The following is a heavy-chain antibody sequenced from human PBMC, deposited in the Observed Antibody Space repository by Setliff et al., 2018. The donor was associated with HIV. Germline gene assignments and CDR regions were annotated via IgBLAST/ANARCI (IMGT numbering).Heavy chain of an antibody. V-gene: IGHV1-18*01. CDR2: XSAYNGXT. CDR1: GXXFTSYG. D-gene: IGHD2-21*02. Sequence: ASVKXSCRXSGXXFTSYGISXVRXXXGQGLEWXXWXSAYNGXTNYAQKLQGRVTMTTDTSTSTAYMELRSLRSDDXAVYYCAVEPHVGDLAWGLYMDVWGKGTTVTVSS. CDR3: AVEPHVGDLAWGLYMDV. J-gene: IGHJ6*03.